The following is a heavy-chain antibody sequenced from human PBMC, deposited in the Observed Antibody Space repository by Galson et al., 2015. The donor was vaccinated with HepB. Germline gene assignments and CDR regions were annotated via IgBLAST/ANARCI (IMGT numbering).Heavy chain of an antibody. V-gene: IGHV3-53*01. D-gene: IGHD4-11*01. CDR3: ARDHFDYSNAIYYFDS. Sequence: SLRLSCAASGFTFSGSAIHWVRQAPGKGLGWVSVFHSDGDSDYADSVKGRFTISRDNSKNTLYLQMNSLRAEDTAVYFCARDHFDYSNAIYYFDSWGQGTLVTVSS. CDR2: FHSDGDS. J-gene: IGHJ4*02. CDR1: GFTFSGSA.